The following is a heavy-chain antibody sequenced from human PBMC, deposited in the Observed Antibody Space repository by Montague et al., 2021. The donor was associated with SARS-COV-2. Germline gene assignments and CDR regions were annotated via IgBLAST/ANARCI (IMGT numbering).Heavy chain of an antibody. D-gene: IGHD4-23*01. CDR3: ARAGTVGAPNLFLDA. J-gene: IGHJ5*02. CDR2: IYYSGST. CDR1: GGSISSYY. V-gene: IGHV4-59*12. Sequence: SETLSLTCTVSGGSISSYYWSWIRQPPGKGLEWIGYIYYSGSTNYNPSLKSRASMSVDTSKMQISLNLRSVTAADTAIYYCARAGTVGAPNLFLDAWGPGILVTVSS.